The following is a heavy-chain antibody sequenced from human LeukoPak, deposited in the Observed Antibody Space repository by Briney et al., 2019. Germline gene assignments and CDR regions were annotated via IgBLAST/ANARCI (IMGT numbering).Heavy chain of an antibody. D-gene: IGHD4-17*01. CDR3: VRERGYYGDSL. CDR1: GGSISSNNW. Sequence: SSETLSLTCAVSGGSISSNNWWSWVRQPPGKGLEWIGGIHHSGITYYNPSLKSRVTLSVDTSKNEVSLTLRSVTAADTAVYYCVRERGYYGDSLWGQGTLVIVSS. J-gene: IGHJ4*02. CDR2: IHHSGIT. V-gene: IGHV4-4*02.